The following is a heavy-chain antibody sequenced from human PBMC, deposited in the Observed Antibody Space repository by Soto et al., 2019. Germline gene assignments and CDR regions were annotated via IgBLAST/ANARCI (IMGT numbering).Heavy chain of an antibody. CDR2: ISYDGSNK. Sequence: QVQLVESGGGVVQPGRSLRLSCAASGFTFSNYGMHWVRQAPGMGLEWVAVISYDGSNKYYADSVKGRFTISRDNSRNTLYLQMNSLRAEDTAVYYCANDRGKSYYYGMDVWGQGTTVTVSS. D-gene: IGHD3-10*01. CDR3: ANDRGKSYYYGMDV. V-gene: IGHV3-30*18. CDR1: GFTFSNYG. J-gene: IGHJ6*02.